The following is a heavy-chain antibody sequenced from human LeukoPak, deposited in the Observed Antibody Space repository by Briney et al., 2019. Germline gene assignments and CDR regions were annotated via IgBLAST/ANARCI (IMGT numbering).Heavy chain of an antibody. J-gene: IGHJ4*02. CDR3: ARRYYDILTGPDPSFDY. Sequence: GESLKISCEGSGYTFTNYWIGWVRQMPGKGLEWMGIIYPGDSDTRYSPSFQGQVTISADKSINTAYLQRSSLKASDTAIYYCARRYYDILTGPDPSFDYWAREFWSPSPQ. CDR1: GYTFTNYW. D-gene: IGHD3-9*01. CDR2: IYPGDSDT. V-gene: IGHV5-51*01.